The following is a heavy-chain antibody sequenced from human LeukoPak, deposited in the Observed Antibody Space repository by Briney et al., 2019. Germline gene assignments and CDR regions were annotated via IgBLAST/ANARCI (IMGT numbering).Heavy chain of an antibody. D-gene: IGHD2-2*01. CDR1: GFTFGDYA. V-gene: IGHV3-49*04. J-gene: IGHJ6*03. CDR2: IRSKVYGGTT. CDR3: TRGSRYCDSTSCPYYYMDV. Sequence: GRSLRLSCTASGFTFGDYAMSWVRQAPGKGLEWVGFIRSKVYGGTTEYAASVKGRFTISRDDSKSIAYLQMNSMKTEDTAVYYCTRGSRYCDSTSCPYYYMDVWGKGTTVTVSS.